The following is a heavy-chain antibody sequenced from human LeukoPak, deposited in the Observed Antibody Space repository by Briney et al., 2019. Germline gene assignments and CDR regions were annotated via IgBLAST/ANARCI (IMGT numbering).Heavy chain of an antibody. J-gene: IGHJ4*02. Sequence: GGSLRLSCAASGFTLRNYGMSWVRQAPGEGLEWVSGISGSGDRTDYADSVKGRFTISSDNSKNTVYLQMNSLRAEDTAIYYCAKEFRTGFPTKYFDYWGQGTLVTVSS. D-gene: IGHD2-8*02. CDR1: GFTLRNYG. CDR2: ISGSGDRT. CDR3: AKEFRTGFPTKYFDY. V-gene: IGHV3-23*01.